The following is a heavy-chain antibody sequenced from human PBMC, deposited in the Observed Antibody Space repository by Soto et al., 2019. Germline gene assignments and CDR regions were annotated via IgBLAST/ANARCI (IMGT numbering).Heavy chain of an antibody. J-gene: IGHJ4*02. V-gene: IGHV4-31*03. CDR2: IYYSGST. D-gene: IGHD3-10*01. CDR1: GGSISSGGYH. CDR3: ARGVRD. Sequence: QVQLQESGPGLVKPSQTLSLTCTVSGGSISSGGYHWSWIRQHPGKGLGWIGYIYYSGSTSYNPPPESXXTISEDTSKNQFSLKLSSVTAADTAVYFCARGVRDWGQGTLVTVSS.